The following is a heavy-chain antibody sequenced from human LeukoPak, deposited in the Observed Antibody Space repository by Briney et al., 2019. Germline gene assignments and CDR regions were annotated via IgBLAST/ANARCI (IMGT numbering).Heavy chain of an antibody. CDR2: VAGAGDT. V-gene: IGHV3-13*01. D-gene: IGHD3-10*01. CDR3: ARGGIRGVTWNWLDP. J-gene: IGHJ5*02. CDR1: GFTFSSYD. Sequence: GSLRLSCAASGFTFSSYDMHWVRQATGRGLEWVSSVAGAGDTCYADSVKGRFTISRENGKNSLYLQMNSLTAGDTAVYYCARGGIRGVTWNWLDPWGQGTLVTVSS.